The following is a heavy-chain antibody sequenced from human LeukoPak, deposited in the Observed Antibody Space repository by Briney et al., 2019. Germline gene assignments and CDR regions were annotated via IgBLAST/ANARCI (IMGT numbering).Heavy chain of an antibody. CDR1: GFTFSSYA. V-gene: IGHV3-23*01. CDR2: ISGSGIST. D-gene: IGHD2-15*01. CDR3: AKVYGLLLAHRPFDY. Sequence: GGSLRLSCAASGFTFSSYAMTWVRQAPGKGLEWVSGISGSGISTYYADSVKGRFTVSRDNSKNTLYLQMNGLRAEDTAVYYCAKVYGLLLAHRPFDYWGQGTLVTVSS. J-gene: IGHJ4*02.